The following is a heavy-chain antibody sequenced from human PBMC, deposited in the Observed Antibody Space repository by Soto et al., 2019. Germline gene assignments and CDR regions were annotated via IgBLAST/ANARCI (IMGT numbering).Heavy chain of an antibody. CDR1: GGTFSSYA. CDR2: IIPIFGTA. V-gene: IGHV1-69*12. D-gene: IGHD6-6*01. Sequence: QVQLVQSGAEVKKPASSVKVSCKASGGTFSSYAISWVRQAPGQGLEWMGGIIPIFGTANYAQKFQGRVTITADESTSTAYMELSSLRSEDTAVYYCARDSSSPAVDYYGMDVWGQGTTVTVSS. J-gene: IGHJ6*02. CDR3: ARDSSSPAVDYYGMDV.